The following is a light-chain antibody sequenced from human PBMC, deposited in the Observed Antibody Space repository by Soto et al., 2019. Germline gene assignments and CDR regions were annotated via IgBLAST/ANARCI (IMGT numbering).Light chain of an antibody. CDR1: QSISEW. Sequence: DIPLAQSPFRMSGSPPERAPIXCRASQSISEWLAWFQQKAGKAPKLLIYEASKLATGVPSRISGSGSGTDFTLTISSLQPEDFATYYCQQSYNTLWTFGQGTKVDI. J-gene: IGKJ1*01. CDR2: EAS. V-gene: IGKV1-5*03. CDR3: QQSYNTLWT.